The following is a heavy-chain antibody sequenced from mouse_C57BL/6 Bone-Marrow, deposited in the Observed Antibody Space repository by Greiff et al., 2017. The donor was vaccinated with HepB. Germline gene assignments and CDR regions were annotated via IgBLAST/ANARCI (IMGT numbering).Heavy chain of an antibody. Sequence: QVQLKQPGAELVKPGASVKLSCKASGYTFTSYWMHWVKQRPGRGLEWIGRIDPNSGGTKYNEKFKSKATLTVDKPSSTAYMQLSSLTSEDSAVYYCAREGFITTVVAPSYWGQGTLVTVSA. CDR1: GYTFTSYW. D-gene: IGHD1-1*01. CDR3: AREGFITTVVAPSY. CDR2: IDPNSGGT. J-gene: IGHJ3*01. V-gene: IGHV1-72*01.